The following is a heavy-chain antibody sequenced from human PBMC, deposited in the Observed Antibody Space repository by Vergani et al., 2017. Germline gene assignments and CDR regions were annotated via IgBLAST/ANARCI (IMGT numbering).Heavy chain of an antibody. CDR1: GGSFTSYH. Sequence: QVQLQQWGGGLLQPSETLSLTCVVNGGSFTSYHWTWIRQSPGEGLEWVGDIDHTGRPDYNPSRKSRLTMSVDKSRNQFSLTFNSVTATDTAIYFCASVNTETNGHLYYYYYIDVWGQGTAVTVSS. J-gene: IGHJ6*03. CDR2: IDHTGRP. D-gene: IGHD4-11*01. V-gene: IGHV4-34*01. CDR3: ASVNTETNGHLYYYYYIDV.